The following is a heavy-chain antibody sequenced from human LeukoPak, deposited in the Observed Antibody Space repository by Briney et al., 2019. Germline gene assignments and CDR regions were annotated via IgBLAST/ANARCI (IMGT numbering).Heavy chain of an antibody. D-gene: IGHD1-26*01. J-gene: IGHJ4*02. Sequence: GSLRLSCAASGFTFSSYNMNWVRQAPGKGLEWVSAISGSGGKTYYADSVKGRFTISRDNSKNTLYLQMNSLRAEDTAVYYCAKDQVGAILWFDNWGQGTLVTVSS. CDR1: GFTFSSYN. CDR3: AKDQVGAILWFDN. V-gene: IGHV3-23*01. CDR2: ISGSGGKT.